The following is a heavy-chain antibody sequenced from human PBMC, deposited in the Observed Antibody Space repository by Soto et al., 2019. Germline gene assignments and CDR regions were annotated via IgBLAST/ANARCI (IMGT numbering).Heavy chain of an antibody. CDR3: ASNMVFGEYGMDV. CDR2: ISGSAGNI. CDR1: GFTFISSA. V-gene: IGHV3-23*01. J-gene: IGHJ6*02. D-gene: IGHD3-10*02. Sequence: GGSLRLSCAASGFTFISSAMSWVRQAPGKGLEWVSAISGSAGNIYYADSVKGRFTISRDNSKNTLYLQMNSLRAEDTAVYYCASNMVFGEYGMDVWGQGTTVTVSS.